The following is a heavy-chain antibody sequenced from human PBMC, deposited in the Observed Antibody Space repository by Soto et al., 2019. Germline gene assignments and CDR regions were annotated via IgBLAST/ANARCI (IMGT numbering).Heavy chain of an antibody. V-gene: IGHV4-30-4*01. CDR1: GGSISSGDYY. CDR3: ARDHSSTDTPDYYDSSGYRRNDAFDI. CDR2: IYYSGST. J-gene: IGHJ3*02. Sequence: ASETLSLTCTVSGGSISSGDYYWSWIRQPPGKGLEWVGYIYYSGSTYYNPSLKSRVTISVDTSKNQFSLKLSSVTAADTAVYYCARDHSSTDTPDYYDSSGYRRNDAFDIWGQGTMVTVSS. D-gene: IGHD3-22*01.